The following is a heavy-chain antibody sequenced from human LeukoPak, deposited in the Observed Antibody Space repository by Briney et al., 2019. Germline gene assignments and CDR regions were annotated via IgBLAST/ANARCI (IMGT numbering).Heavy chain of an antibody. Sequence: SETLSLTCAVYGGSLSGYYWSWIRQPPGKGLEWIGEINHSGSTNYNPSLKSRVTISVDTSKNQFSLKLSSVTAADTAVYYCARGRMYYYGSGSYLYWGQGTLVTVSS. CDR2: INHSGST. J-gene: IGHJ4*02. V-gene: IGHV4-34*01. CDR3: ARGRMYYYGSGSYLY. CDR1: GGSLSGYY. D-gene: IGHD3-10*01.